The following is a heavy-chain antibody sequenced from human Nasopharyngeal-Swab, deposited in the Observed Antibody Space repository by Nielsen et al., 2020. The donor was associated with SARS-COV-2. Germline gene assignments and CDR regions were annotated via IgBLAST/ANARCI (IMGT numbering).Heavy chain of an antibody. CDR3: ASQGGCSGWYSSAFCYYMDV. CDR2: ISYDGSNK. V-gene: IGHV3-30*04. CDR1: GFTFSSYA. Sequence: GGSLRLSCAASGFTFSSYAMHWVRQAPGKGREWVAVISYDGSNKYYADSVKGRFTISRDNSKNTLYLQMNSLRAEDTAVYYCASQGGCSGWYSSAFCYYMDVWGKGTTVTVSS. D-gene: IGHD6-19*01. J-gene: IGHJ6*03.